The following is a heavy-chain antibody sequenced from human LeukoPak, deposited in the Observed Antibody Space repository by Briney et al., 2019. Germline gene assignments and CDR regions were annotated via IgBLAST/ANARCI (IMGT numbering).Heavy chain of an antibody. Sequence: PSQTLSLTCTVSGGSISSYYWSWIRQPPGKGLEWIGYIYYSGSTNYNPSLKSRVTISVDTSKNQFSLKLSSVTAADTAVYYCARDPGGLVDASDIWGQGTMVTVSS. CDR3: ARDPGGLVDASDI. J-gene: IGHJ3*02. V-gene: IGHV4-59*01. CDR1: GGSISSYY. CDR2: IYYSGST. D-gene: IGHD3-10*01.